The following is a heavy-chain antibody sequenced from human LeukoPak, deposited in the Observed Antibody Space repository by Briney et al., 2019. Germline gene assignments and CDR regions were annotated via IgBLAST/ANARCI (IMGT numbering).Heavy chain of an antibody. Sequence: SGPTLVNLPQTLTLTCTFSGFSLSKSGGGVGWIRQPPGKALEALAPSYWDDANRYSPSLTSRLTITKDTTKNQVVLRITNMDPVDTATYYCAHRRTTAAQQSFDYWGQGTLVTVSS. CDR1: GFSLSKSGGG. D-gene: IGHD4-17*01. J-gene: IGHJ4*02. CDR3: AHRRTTAAQQSFDY. CDR2: SYWDDAN. V-gene: IGHV2-5*02.